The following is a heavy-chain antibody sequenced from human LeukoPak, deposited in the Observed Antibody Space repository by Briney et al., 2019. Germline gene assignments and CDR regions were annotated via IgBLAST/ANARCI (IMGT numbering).Heavy chain of an antibody. Sequence: SETLSLTCTVSGGSISSYYWSWIRRPAGKGLEWIGRIYSTGSTNYNPSLKSRVTMSVDTSKNQFSLRLRSVTAVDTAVHYCARQIASAGTAGFDFWGQGALVTVSS. D-gene: IGHD6-13*01. CDR2: IYSTGST. J-gene: IGHJ4*02. CDR3: ARQIASAGTAGFDF. V-gene: IGHV4-4*07. CDR1: GGSISSYY.